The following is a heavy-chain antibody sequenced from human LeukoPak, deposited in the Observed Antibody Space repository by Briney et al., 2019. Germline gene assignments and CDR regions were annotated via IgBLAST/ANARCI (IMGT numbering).Heavy chain of an antibody. V-gene: IGHV3-21*01. Sequence: GGSLRLSCAASGFTFSSYSMNWVRQAPGKELGWVSSISSSSSYIYYADSVKGRFTISRDNAKNSLYLQMNSLRAEDTAVYYCARTYGSGPRDDYWGQGTLVTVSS. CDR2: ISSSSSYI. D-gene: IGHD3-10*01. CDR1: GFTFSSYS. J-gene: IGHJ4*02. CDR3: ARTYGSGPRDDY.